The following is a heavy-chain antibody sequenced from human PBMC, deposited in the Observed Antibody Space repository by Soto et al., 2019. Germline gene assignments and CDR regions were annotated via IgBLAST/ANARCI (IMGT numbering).Heavy chain of an antibody. D-gene: IGHD4-17*01. CDR3: TKAPDYGAYSYFDS. J-gene: IGHJ4*02. CDR2: ISFDARNK. CDR1: GFTFSSYG. V-gene: IGHV3-30*18. Sequence: QVQLVESGRGVVQPGRSLRLSCAASGFTFSSYGMHWVRQAPGKGLEWVAVISFDARNKYFADSVKGRFTISRDNSKNTLSLQMNSLRAEDTGAYYCTKAPDYGAYSYFDSWGQGSLVTVSS.